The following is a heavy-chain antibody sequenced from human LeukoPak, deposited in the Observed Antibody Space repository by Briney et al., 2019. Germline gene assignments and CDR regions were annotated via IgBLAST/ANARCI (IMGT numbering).Heavy chain of an antibody. Sequence: PSETLFLTCTVSGGSISSYYWSWIRQPPGKGLEWIGYIYYSGSTNYNPSLKSRVTISVDTSKNQFSLKLSSVTAADTAVYYCAATESFVYYFDYWGQGTLVTVSS. CDR2: IYYSGST. V-gene: IGHV4-59*01. CDR1: GGSISSYY. D-gene: IGHD1-26*01. CDR3: AATESFVYYFDY. J-gene: IGHJ4*02.